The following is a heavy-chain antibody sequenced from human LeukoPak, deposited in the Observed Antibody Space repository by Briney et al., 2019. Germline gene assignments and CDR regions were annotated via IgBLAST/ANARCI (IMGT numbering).Heavy chain of an antibody. V-gene: IGHV4-59*01. CDR3: ARGGSLLWFGELLAFWFDP. D-gene: IGHD3-10*01. J-gene: IGHJ5*02. CDR1: GGSISSYY. CDR2: IYYSGST. Sequence: PSGTLSLTCTVSGGSISSYYWSWIRQPPGKGLEWIGYIYYSGSTNYNPSLKSRVTISVDTSKNQFSLKLSSVTAADTAVYYCARGGSLLWFGELLAFWFDPWGQGTLVTVPS.